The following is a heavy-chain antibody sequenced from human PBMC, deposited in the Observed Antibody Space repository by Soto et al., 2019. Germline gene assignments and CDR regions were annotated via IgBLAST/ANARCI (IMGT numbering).Heavy chain of an antibody. D-gene: IGHD2-15*01. Sequence: SETLSLTCAVYGGSFSGYYWSWIRQPPGKGLEWIGEINHSGSTNYNPSLKSRVTISVDTSKNQFSLKLSSVTAADTAVYYCARGHSSGPYYYGMDVWGQGTTVTVSS. CDR3: ARGHSSGPYYYGMDV. J-gene: IGHJ6*02. CDR2: INHSGST. V-gene: IGHV4-34*01. CDR1: GGSFSGYY.